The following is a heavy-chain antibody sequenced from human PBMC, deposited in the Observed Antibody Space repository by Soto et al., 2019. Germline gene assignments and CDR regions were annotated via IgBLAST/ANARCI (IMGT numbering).Heavy chain of an antibody. D-gene: IGHD4-17*01. V-gene: IGHV2-26*01. J-gene: IGHJ6*02. CDR1: GFSLTTGKMG. CDR3: ARMNVDSYQFYYAMDV. Sequence: QVTLKESGPALVKPTETLTLTCTVSGFSLTTGKMGVSWIRQPPGKALEWLAHIFSDNERSYSTSLQGRLTISKDTSGSQVVLSMTNVDPVDTATYYCARMNVDSYQFYYAMDVWGPGTTVTVSS. CDR2: IFSDNER.